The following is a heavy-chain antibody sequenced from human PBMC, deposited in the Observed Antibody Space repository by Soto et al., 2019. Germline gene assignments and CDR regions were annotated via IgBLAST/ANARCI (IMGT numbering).Heavy chain of an antibody. D-gene: IGHD6-25*01. Sequence: ETLAGTCPVSGDSVSNSGYYWGWIRQSPVKRLEWIGSVSFSGSKYYTPSLRSRVTFSVYTSKTLISLKLRSVTAADTAVDYCARGRTWQXRDWFEPWGQGTLVNVYS. CDR1: GDSVSNSGYY. CDR3: ARGRTWQXRDWFEP. CDR2: VSFSGSK. V-gene: IGHV4-39*01. J-gene: IGHJ5*02.